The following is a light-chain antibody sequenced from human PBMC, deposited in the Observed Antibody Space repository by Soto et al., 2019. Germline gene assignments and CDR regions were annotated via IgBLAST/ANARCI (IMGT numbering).Light chain of an antibody. V-gene: IGLV2-23*02. CDR1: SSDVGSHNL. CDR2: DVS. Sequence: QSVLTQPASVSGSPGQSITISCTGTSSDVGSHNLVSWYQQHPGQAPKLMIYDVSKRPLGVSARCSASKSGDTAALTISGLEAEDEDDYDGCEDGGSRAVFGGGTQLTVL. J-gene: IGLJ7*01. CDR3: CEDGGSRAV.